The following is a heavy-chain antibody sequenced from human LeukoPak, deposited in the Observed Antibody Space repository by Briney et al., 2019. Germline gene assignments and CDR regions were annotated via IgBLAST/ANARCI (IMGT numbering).Heavy chain of an antibody. CDR1: GSSLLEVA. J-gene: IGHJ4*02. V-gene: IGHV1-24*01. D-gene: IGHD5-12*01. CDR3: AMTDRYAGRPFDY. CDR2: FDPEDGEDGET. Sequence: ASVKVSCKVSGSSLLEVAMPWVRQAPGKGLEGVGSFDPEDGEDGETHYAQKLQGRVTMTEGASTDTAYMELKSLRSEDTAVYYCAMTDRYAGRPFDYWGQGTLVTVSS.